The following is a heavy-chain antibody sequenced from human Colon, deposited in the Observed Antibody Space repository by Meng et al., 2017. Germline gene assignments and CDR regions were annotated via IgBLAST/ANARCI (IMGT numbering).Heavy chain of an antibody. CDR1: GGSSSSTNW. CDR3: AREDGSIGFTPAGQ. J-gene: IGHJ1*01. D-gene: IGHD1-26*01. Sequence: HRQESGPGLVKPSGTLSLTCAVSGGSSSSTNWWSWIRQPPGKGLEWIGEISQSGSSNYNPSLKSRVTLSLDKSKNHFFLNLSSVSAADTAVYYCAREDGSIGFTPAGQWGQGTLVTVSS. CDR2: ISQSGSS. V-gene: IGHV4-4*02.